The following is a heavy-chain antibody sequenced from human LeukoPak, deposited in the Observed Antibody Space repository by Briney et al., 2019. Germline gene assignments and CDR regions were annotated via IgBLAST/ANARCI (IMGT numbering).Heavy chain of an antibody. CDR1: GFTFDDYA. V-gene: IGHV3-9*01. CDR3: AKDTSADPMFNWFDP. Sequence: GGSLRLSCAASGFTFDDYAMHWVRQAPGKGLEWVSGISWSSGSIGYADSVKGRFTISRDNAKNSLYLQMNSLRPEDTALYYCAKDTSADPMFNWFDPWGQGTLVTVSS. D-gene: IGHD2-2*01. J-gene: IGHJ5*02. CDR2: ISWSSGSI.